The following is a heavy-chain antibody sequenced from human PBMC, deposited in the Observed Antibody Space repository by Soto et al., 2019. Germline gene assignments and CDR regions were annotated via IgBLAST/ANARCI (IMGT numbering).Heavy chain of an antibody. D-gene: IGHD6-13*01. J-gene: IGHJ5*02. CDR2: IYYSGST. V-gene: IGHV4-39*01. CDR1: GGSISSSSYY. Sequence: PSETLSLTCTVSGGSISSSSYYWGWIRQPPGKGLEWIGSIYYSGSTYYNPSLKSRVTISVDTSKNQFSLKLSSVTAADTAVYYCAVSAAVWFDPWGQGTLVTVSS. CDR3: AVSAAVWFDP.